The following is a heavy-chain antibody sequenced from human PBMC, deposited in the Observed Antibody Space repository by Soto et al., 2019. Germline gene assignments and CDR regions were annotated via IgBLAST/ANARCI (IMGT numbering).Heavy chain of an antibody. D-gene: IGHD3-22*01. CDR2: IDPSDSQT. CDR1: GYSFAGYW. J-gene: IGHJ4*02. CDR3: ARQIYDSDTGPNSQYYFDS. Sequence: VSGYSFAGYWITWVRQKPGKGLEWMGRIDPSDSQTYYSPSFRGHVTISATKSITTVFLQWSSLRASDTAMYYCARQIYDSDTGPNSQYYFDSWGQGTPVTVSS. V-gene: IGHV5-10-1*01.